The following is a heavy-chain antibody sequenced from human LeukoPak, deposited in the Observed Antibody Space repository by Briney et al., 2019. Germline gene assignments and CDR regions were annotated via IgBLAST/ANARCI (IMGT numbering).Heavy chain of an antibody. CDR1: GGSISSSTYH. CDR3: ARDRNTINWFYY. D-gene: IGHD1-14*01. Sequence: PSDTLSLTCTVSGGSISSSTYHWGWIRQPPGQGLEWIASMSYSGSTYYNPSLTSRVTLSVDTSKTQLSLKMTSVTAADTAVYYCARDRNTINWFYYWGQGTLVTVSS. CDR2: MSYSGST. V-gene: IGHV4-39*07. J-gene: IGHJ5*01.